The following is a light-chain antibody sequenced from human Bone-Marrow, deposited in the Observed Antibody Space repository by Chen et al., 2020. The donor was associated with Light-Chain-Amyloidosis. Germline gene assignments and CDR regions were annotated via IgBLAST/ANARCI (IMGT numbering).Light chain of an antibody. CDR1: SSDVGSNNL. J-gene: IGLJ1*01. Sequence: QSALPQPASVSGAPGPSITISCPGTSSDVGSNNLVSWYQQHPGKAPKLIIYEVSQRPSGVSNRCSGSKSGNTASLTISGLQAEDEADYFCSSYAGRSTYVFGTGTKVSVL. V-gene: IGLV2-23*02. CDR2: EVS. CDR3: SSYAGRSTYV.